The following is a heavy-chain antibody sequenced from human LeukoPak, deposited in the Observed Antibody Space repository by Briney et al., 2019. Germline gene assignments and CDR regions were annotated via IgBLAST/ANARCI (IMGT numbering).Heavy chain of an antibody. CDR3: ARGGGLDV. CDR2: INHNGNVN. D-gene: IGHD3-16*01. CDR1: GFTFSSYW. V-gene: IGHV3-7*03. Sequence: GVLRLSCAASGFTFSSYWMNWARQAPGKGPEWVASINHNGNVNYYVDSVKGRFTISRDNAKNSLYLQMSNLRAEDTAVYFCARGGGLDVWGQGATVTVSS. J-gene: IGHJ6*02.